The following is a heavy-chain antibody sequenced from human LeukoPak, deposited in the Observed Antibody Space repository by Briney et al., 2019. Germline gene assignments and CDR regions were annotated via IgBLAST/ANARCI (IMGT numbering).Heavy chain of an antibody. CDR3: ARPLTGDGVAY. CDR1: GYSISSGYY. D-gene: IGHD7-27*01. J-gene: IGHJ4*02. Sequence: SETLSLTCAVSGYSISSGYYWGWIRQPPGKGLEWIGSIYHSGSTYYNPSLKSRVTISVDTSKNQFSLKLSSVTAADTAVYYCARPLTGDGVAYWGQGTLVTVSS. V-gene: IGHV4-38-2*01. CDR2: IYHSGST.